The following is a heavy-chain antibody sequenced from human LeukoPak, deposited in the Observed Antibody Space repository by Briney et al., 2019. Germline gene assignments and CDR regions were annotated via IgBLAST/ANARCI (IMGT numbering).Heavy chain of an antibody. CDR2: ISSSSSTI. Sequence: GGSLRLSCAASGFTFSSYSMNWVRQAPGKGLEWVSYISSSSSTIYHADSVKGRFTISRDNAKNSLYLQMNSLRAEDTAVYYCARQLGSLYYYGMDVWGQGTTVTVSS. D-gene: IGHD6-13*01. CDR1: GFTFSSYS. CDR3: ARQLGSLYYYGMDV. V-gene: IGHV3-48*01. J-gene: IGHJ6*02.